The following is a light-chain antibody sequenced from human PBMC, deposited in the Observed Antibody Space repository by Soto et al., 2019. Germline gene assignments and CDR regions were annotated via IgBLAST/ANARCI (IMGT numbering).Light chain of an antibody. V-gene: IGKV3-15*01. CDR1: QSVSSN. CDR2: GAS. CDR3: QHYNNLWG. Sequence: EIVMTQSPATLSLSPGERVTLSCRASQSVSSNLAWYQQKPGQVPRVLIYGASTRAIGIPDRFSGSGSGTEFTLTISSLQSEDFAVYYCQHYNNLWGFGGGTKVEIK. J-gene: IGKJ4*01.